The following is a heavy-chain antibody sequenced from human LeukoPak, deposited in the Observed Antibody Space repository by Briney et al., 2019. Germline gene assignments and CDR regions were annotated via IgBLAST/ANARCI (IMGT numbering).Heavy chain of an antibody. CDR2: ISGSGGST. J-gene: IGHJ5*02. D-gene: IGHD3-10*01. V-gene: IGHV3-23*01. CDR1: GFTFSSYS. Sequence: GGSLRLSCAASGFTFSSYSMNWVRQAPGKGLEWVSAISGSGGSTYYADSVKGRFTISRDNSKNTLYLQMNSLRAEDTAVYYCAKAFDLQAYYYGSGSYYKPSAFDPWGQGTLVTVSS. CDR3: AKAFDLQAYYYGSGSYYKPSAFDP.